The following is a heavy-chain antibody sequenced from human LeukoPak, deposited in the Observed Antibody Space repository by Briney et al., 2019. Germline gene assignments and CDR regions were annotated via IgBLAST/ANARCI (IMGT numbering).Heavy chain of an antibody. CDR2: INTANANT. CDR3: SRDPNSGYHDH. V-gene: IGHV1-3*04. CDR1: GYTFTSYG. D-gene: IGHD3-22*01. Sequence: ASVKFSCKASGYTFTSYGITWVRQAPGQGLEWMGWINTANANTKYSQKFQGRVIITRDTSASTAYMELNSLRSEDTAVYYCSRDPNSGYHDHWGQGTLVTVSS. J-gene: IGHJ4*02.